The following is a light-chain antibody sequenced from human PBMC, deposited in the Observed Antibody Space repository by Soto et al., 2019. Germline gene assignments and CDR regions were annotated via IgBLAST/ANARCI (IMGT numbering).Light chain of an antibody. V-gene: IGKV3-11*01. CDR1: QRLSTY. Sequence: DIVLTQSPATLSLSPGERATLSCGASQRLSTYLAWYQQKPGQAPRLLSSDTSKKATGVPTRFSGSGSGTDFTLTISRLEAEDFALYYCQQRSTWPPGYTFGQGTKLEI. CDR3: QQRSTWPPGYT. J-gene: IGKJ2*01. CDR2: DTS.